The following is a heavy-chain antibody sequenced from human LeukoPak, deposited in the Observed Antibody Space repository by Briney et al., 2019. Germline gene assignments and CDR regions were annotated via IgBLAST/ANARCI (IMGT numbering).Heavy chain of an antibody. CDR3: ARERLPHTQYSSSSDAFDI. CDR1: GYAFTRHY. Sequence: ASVKVSCKASGYAFTRHYMHWVRQAPGQGLEWMGWINTNTGNPTYAQGFTGRFVFSLDTSVSTAYLQISSLKAEDTAVYYCARERLPHTQYSSSSDAFDIWGQGTMVTVSS. J-gene: IGHJ3*02. V-gene: IGHV7-4-1*02. D-gene: IGHD6-6*01. CDR2: INTNTGNP.